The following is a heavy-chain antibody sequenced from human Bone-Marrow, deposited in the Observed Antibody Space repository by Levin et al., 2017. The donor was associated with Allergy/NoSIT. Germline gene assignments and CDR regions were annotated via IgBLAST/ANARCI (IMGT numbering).Heavy chain of an antibody. CDR1: GGSIRSSY. CDR3: ARSKAGQWLVLSKTVRPAYWYFDL. Sequence: SQTLSLTCTVSGGSIRSSYWSWIRQPPGKGLEWIGYIYYSGSTNYNPSLKSRVTISVDTSKNQFSLKLSSVTAADTAVYYCARSKAGQWLVLSKTVRPAYWYFDLWGRGTLVTVSS. J-gene: IGHJ2*01. CDR2: IYYSGST. D-gene: IGHD6-19*01. V-gene: IGHV4-59*01.